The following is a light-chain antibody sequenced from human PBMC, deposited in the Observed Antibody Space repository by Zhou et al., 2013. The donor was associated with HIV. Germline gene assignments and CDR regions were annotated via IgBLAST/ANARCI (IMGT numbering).Light chain of an antibody. CDR2: TAS. CDR3: QKCDSRPWT. V-gene: IGKV1-27*01. CDR1: QGIGYS. Sequence: DIQMTQSPSSLSASVGDRVTITCRASQGIGYSLAWYQQQPGRVPKLLIYTASILQSGVPSRFSGVGSGTDFTLTISSLQPEDVGTYYCQKCDSRPWTFGKGPR. J-gene: IGKJ1*01.